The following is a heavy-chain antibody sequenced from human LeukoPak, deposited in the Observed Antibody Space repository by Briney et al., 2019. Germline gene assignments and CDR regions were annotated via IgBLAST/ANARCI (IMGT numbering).Heavy chain of an antibody. Sequence: WVRQPPGKGLEWVADISGSGDFTYYADSVKGRFTISRDKAKNTVYLQMSSLRAEDTAVYYCAKDGARDGYNYPDYWGQGTLVTVSS. D-gene: IGHD5-24*01. CDR2: ISGSGDFT. J-gene: IGHJ4*02. CDR3: AKDGARDGYNYPDY. V-gene: IGHV3-23*01.